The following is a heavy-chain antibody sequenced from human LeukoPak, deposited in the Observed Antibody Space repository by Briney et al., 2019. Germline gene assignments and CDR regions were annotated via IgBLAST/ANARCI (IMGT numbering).Heavy chain of an antibody. V-gene: IGHV3-7*01. CDR1: TFTFSSYW. Sequence: SGGSLILSCAASTFTFSSYWMTWVRQAPGKGLEWVANIKQDGSEKYYVDSVKGRFTISRDNAKNSLYLQMNSLRAEDTAVYYCARGASYYYYYYMDVWGKGTTVTVSS. J-gene: IGHJ6*03. CDR2: IKQDGSEK. CDR3: ARGASYYYYYYMDV.